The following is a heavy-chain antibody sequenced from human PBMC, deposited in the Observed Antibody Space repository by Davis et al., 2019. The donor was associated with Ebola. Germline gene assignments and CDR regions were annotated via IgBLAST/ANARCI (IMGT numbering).Heavy chain of an antibody. CDR1: GYTFTSYD. J-gene: IGHJ4*02. Sequence: AASVNVSCKASGYTFTSYDINWVRQATGQGVEWMGWMNTNSGNTGYAQKFQGRVTMTRNTSLSTAYMELSSLRSEDTAVYYCARMSIAAAGDYWGQGTLVTVSS. V-gene: IGHV1-8*01. CDR3: ARMSIAAAGDY. D-gene: IGHD6-13*01. CDR2: MNTNSGNT.